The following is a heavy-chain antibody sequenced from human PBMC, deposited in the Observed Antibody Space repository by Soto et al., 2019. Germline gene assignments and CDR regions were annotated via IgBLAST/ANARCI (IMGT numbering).Heavy chain of an antibody. Sequence: EVQLVQSGAEVKKPGESLQISCKGSGYSFTSYWIGWVRQMPGKGLEWMGIIYPGDSDTRYSPSFQGQVTISADKSISTAYLQWSSLKASDTAMYYCARRFANSSGYYPHDAFDIWGQGTMVTVSS. V-gene: IGHV5-51*01. CDR1: GYSFTSYW. CDR2: IYPGDSDT. CDR3: ARRFANSSGYYPHDAFDI. J-gene: IGHJ3*02. D-gene: IGHD3-22*01.